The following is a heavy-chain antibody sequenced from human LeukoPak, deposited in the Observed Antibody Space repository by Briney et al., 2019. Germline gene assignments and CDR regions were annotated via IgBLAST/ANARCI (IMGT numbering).Heavy chain of an antibody. V-gene: IGHV4-39*01. D-gene: IGHD3-22*01. CDR3: ARRRYYDSSGSPGWAFDI. CDR2: IYYSGST. Sequence: SETLSLTCTVSGGSISSSSYYWGWIRQPPGKGLEWIGSIYYSGSTYYNPSITSRVTISVDTSKNHSSLTLSSVTAADTAVYYCARRRYYDSSGSPGWAFDIWGQGTMVTVSS. J-gene: IGHJ3*02. CDR1: GGSISSSSYY.